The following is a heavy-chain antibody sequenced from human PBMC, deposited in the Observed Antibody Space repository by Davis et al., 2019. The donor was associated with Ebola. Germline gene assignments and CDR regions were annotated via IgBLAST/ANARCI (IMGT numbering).Heavy chain of an antibody. CDR1: GFTFSSCA. CDR3: ARAHDLGMDV. J-gene: IGHJ6*02. CDR2: ISYDGSNK. D-gene: IGHD3-3*01. Sequence: GGSLRLSCAASGFTFSSCAMSWVRQAPGKGLEWVAVISYDGSNKYYADSVKGRFTISRDNSKNTLYLQMNSLRAEDTAVYYCARAHDLGMDVWGQGTTVTVSS. V-gene: IGHV3-30*03.